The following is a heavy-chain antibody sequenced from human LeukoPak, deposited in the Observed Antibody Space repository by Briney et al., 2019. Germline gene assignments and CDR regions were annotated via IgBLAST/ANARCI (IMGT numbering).Heavy chain of an antibody. CDR3: ARDRVSYYYDSSGYPGSGYFDY. V-gene: IGHV5-51*01. CDR2: IYPGDSDT. CDR1: GYSFTSYW. D-gene: IGHD3-22*01. J-gene: IGHJ4*02. Sequence: GESLKISCKGSGYSFTSYWIGWVRQMPGKGLEWMGIIYPGDSDTRYSPSFQGQVTISADKSISTAYLQWSSLKASDTAMYYCARDRVSYYYDSSGYPGSGYFDYWGQGTLVTVSS.